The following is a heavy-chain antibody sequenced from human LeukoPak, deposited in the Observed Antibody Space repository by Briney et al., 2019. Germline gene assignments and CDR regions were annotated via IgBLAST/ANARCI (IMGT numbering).Heavy chain of an antibody. Sequence: PGGSLRLSCAASGFTFSSYAMHWVRQAPGKGLEWVGRSRNKAFSYSTEYAASVKGRFTISRDESKNSLYLQMNSLKTEDTAVYYCVTMKKKSPSYGMDVWGQGTTVTVSS. V-gene: IGHV3-72*01. CDR3: VTMKKKSPSYGMDV. CDR2: SRNKAFSYST. J-gene: IGHJ6*02. CDR1: GFTFSSYA.